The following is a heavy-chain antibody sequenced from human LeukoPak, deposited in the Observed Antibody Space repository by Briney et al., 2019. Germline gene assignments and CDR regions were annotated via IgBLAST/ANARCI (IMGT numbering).Heavy chain of an antibody. CDR1: GFTFSSYS. CDR2: ISSSSSTI. V-gene: IGHV3-48*01. D-gene: IGHD6-19*01. J-gene: IGHJ4*02. Sequence: PGGSLRLSCAASGFTFSSYSMNWVRQAPGKGLEWVSYISSSSSTIYYADSVKGRFTISRDNAKNSLYLQMNSLRAEDTAVYYCARVGRGSGWYLYYFDYWGQGTLVTVSS. CDR3: ARVGRGSGWYLYYFDY.